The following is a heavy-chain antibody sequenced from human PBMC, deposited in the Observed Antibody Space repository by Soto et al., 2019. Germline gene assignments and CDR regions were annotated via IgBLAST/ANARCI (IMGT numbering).Heavy chain of an antibody. CDR3: AKTVTTSVVYYYYYYMDV. D-gene: IGHD4-17*01. Sequence: QVPLVQSGAEVKKPGASVKVSCKASGYTFTSYDINWVRQATGQGLEWMGWMNPNSGNTGYAQKFQGRVTMTRNTSISTAYMELSSLRSEDTAVYYCAKTVTTSVVYYYYYYMDVWGKGTTVTVSS. J-gene: IGHJ6*03. CDR1: GYTFTSYD. V-gene: IGHV1-8*01. CDR2: MNPNSGNT.